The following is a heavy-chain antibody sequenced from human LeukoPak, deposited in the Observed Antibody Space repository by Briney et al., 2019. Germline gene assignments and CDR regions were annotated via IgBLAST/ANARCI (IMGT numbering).Heavy chain of an antibody. CDR2: IHNSGTT. CDR3: ARRYYYNLGSFPFDF. CDR1: GGPFNGYF. V-gene: IGHV4-34*01. J-gene: IGHJ4*02. D-gene: IGHD3-10*01. Sequence: SETLSLTCAVSGGPFNGYFWSWIRQSSGKGLEWIGEIHNSGTTNYNPSLNSRVTISEDTSKNQFYLNLSSVTAADTAVYYCARRYYYNLGSFPFDFWGQGTLVTVSS.